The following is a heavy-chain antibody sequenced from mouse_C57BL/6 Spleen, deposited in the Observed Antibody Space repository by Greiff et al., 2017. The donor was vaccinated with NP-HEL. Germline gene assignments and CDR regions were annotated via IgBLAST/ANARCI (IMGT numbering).Heavy chain of an antibody. J-gene: IGHJ1*03. CDR3: ASPYYGSSHWYFDV. V-gene: IGHV3-6*01. CDR2: ISYDGSN. Sequence: EVQLVESGPGLVKPSQSLSLTCSVTGYSITSGYYWNWIRQFPGNKLEWMGYISYDGSNNYNPSLKNRISITRDTSKNQFFLKLNSVTTEDTATYYCASPYYGSSHWYFDVWGTGTTVTVSS. CDR1: GYSITSGYY. D-gene: IGHD1-1*01.